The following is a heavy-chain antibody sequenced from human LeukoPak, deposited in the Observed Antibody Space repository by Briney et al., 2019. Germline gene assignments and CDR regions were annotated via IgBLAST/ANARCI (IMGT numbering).Heavy chain of an antibody. J-gene: IGHJ6*02. CDR3: ARGDGRLNYYYYGMDG. CDR2: IYLSGSA. Sequence: PSETLSLTCALYVGSLSGYSWSWIRPTPGKGLGWVGGIYLSGSANYNPPLTRRVTLSVDTSKKHFSLTLSSVTAADTPVYFFARGDGRLNYYYYGMDGWGQGTTVTVSS. V-gene: IGHV4-34*01. CDR1: VGSLSGYS.